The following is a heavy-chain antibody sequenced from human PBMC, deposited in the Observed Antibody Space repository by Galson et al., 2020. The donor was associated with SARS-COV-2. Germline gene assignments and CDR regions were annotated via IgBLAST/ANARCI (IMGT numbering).Heavy chain of an antibody. Sequence: ETSETLSLTCAVSGGSISSGGYSWSWIRQPPGKGLEWIGYIYHSGSTYYNPSLKSRVTISVDRSKNQFSLKLSSVTAADTAVYYCARASFDYGDSAFDYWGQGTLVTVSS. CDR3: ARASFDYGDSAFDY. J-gene: IGHJ4*02. CDR2: IYHSGST. CDR1: GGSISSGGYS. V-gene: IGHV4-30-2*01. D-gene: IGHD4-17*01.